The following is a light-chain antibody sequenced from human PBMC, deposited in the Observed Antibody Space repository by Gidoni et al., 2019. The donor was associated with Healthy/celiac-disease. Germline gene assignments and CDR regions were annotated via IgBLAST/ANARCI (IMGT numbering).Light chain of an antibody. Sequence: QSALTQPAPLSRSRRRLITISCTGTSSHVGGHNYVSWYQQHPGTAPKLMIYEVSNRPSGVSNRYAGSKSGNTASLTISGRQAEDEADYYGSSYTSSSTLDVFGTGTKVTVL. V-gene: IGLV2-14*01. J-gene: IGLJ1*01. CDR3: SSYTSSSTLDV. CDR1: SSHVGGHNY. CDR2: EVS.